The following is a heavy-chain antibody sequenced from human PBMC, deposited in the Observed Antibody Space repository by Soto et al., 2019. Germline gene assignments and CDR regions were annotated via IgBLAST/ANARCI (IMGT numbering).Heavy chain of an antibody. CDR1: GYTFINYY. Sequence: VASVMLSCKASGYTFINYYIHWVRQAPGQGLEWMAIINPMGGSTNYAQEFQGRVTLTSDTSTSTVYMELSSLRFEDTALFYCARDLGAGDLWGQGTLVTVSS. J-gene: IGHJ5*02. D-gene: IGHD1-26*01. CDR2: INPMGGST. CDR3: ARDLGAGDL. V-gene: IGHV1-46*01.